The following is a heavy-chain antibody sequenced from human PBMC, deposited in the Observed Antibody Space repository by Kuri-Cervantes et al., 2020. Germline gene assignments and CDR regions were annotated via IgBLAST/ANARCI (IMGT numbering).Heavy chain of an antibody. J-gene: IGHJ5*02. D-gene: IGHD6-13*01. Sequence: ASVKVSCKASGYTFTSYDINWVRQATGQGLEWMGWMNPNSGNTGYAQKFQGRVTMTRNTSISTAYMELSSLRSEDTAVYYCASGGLYSRWDRTAYWFDPWGQGTLVTVSS. V-gene: IGHV1-8*01. CDR3: ASGGLYSRWDRTAYWFDP. CDR1: GYTFTSYD. CDR2: MNPNSGNT.